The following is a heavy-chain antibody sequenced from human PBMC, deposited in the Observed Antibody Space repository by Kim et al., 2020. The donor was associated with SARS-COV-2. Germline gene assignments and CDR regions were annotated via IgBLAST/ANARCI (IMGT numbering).Heavy chain of an antibody. Sequence: GGSLRLSCAASGFTFNNAWMSWVRQAPGKGLEWVGRIKSKTDGGTTDYAAPVKGRFTISRDDSRNTLHLQMNSLKTEDTAVYYCTTGGGFGGFDYWGQGTLVTVSS. CDR1: GFTFNNAW. V-gene: IGHV3-15*01. J-gene: IGHJ4*02. CDR2: IKSKTDGGTT. CDR3: TTGGGFGGFDY. D-gene: IGHD3-10*01.